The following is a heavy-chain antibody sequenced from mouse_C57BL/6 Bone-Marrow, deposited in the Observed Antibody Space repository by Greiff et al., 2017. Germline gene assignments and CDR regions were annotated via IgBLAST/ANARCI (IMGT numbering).Heavy chain of an antibody. V-gene: IGHV6-6*01. J-gene: IGHJ4*01. CDR2: IRNKANNHAT. D-gene: IGHD1-1*01. Sequence: EVKVEESGGGLVQPGGSMKLSCAASGFTFSDAWMDWVRQSPEKGLEWVAEIRNKANNHATYYAESVKGRFTISRDDSKSSVYLQMNSLRAEDTGIYYCTRPTTVVATDYYAMDYWGQGTSVTVSS. CDR1: GFTFSDAW. CDR3: TRPTTVVATDYYAMDY.